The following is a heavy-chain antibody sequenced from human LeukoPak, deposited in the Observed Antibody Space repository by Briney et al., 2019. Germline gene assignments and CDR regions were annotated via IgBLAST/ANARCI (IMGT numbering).Heavy chain of an antibody. CDR3: ARRPTGSSGWYETYYYYMDV. CDR2: ISAYNGNT. Sequence: ASVKVSCKASGYTFTSCGISWVRQAPGQGLEWMGWISAYNGNTNYAQKLQGRVTMTTDTSTSTAYMELRSLRSDDTAVYYCARRPTGSSGWYETYYYYMDVWGKGTTVTVSS. V-gene: IGHV1-18*01. J-gene: IGHJ6*03. D-gene: IGHD6-19*01. CDR1: GYTFTSCG.